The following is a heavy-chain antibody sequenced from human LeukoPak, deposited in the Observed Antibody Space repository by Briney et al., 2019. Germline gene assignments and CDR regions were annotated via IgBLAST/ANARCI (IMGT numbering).Heavy chain of an antibody. J-gene: IGHJ5*02. CDR2: IYYSGST. CDR3: ARVITNGGFDP. V-gene: IGHV4-61*01. D-gene: IGHD1-1*01. CDR1: GDSISSSYYY. Sequence: SETLSLTCNVSGDSISSSYYYWSWIRQPPGKGLEWIGYIYYSGSTNYNPSLKSRVTISVDTSKNQFSLKLSSVTAADTAVYYCARVITNGGFDPWGQGTLVTVSS.